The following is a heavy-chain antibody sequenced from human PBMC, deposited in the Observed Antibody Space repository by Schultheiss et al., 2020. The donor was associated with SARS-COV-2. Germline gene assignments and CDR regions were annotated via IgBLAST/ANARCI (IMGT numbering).Heavy chain of an antibody. Sequence: GGSLRLSCTASGFTFSSYAMHWVRQAPGKGLEWVALISRDGNTKDYADSVKGRFTISRDNAKNTVYLQMNSLRADDTAVYYCARSGLGDYCSSTSCYRDAFDIWGQGTMVTVSS. CDR2: ISRDGNTK. D-gene: IGHD2-2*02. J-gene: IGHJ3*02. CDR3: ARSGLGDYCSSTSCYRDAFDI. CDR1: GFTFSSYA. V-gene: IGHV3-30*04.